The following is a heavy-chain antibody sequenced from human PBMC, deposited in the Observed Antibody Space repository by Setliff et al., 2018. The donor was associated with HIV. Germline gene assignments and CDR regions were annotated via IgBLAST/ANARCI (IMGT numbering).Heavy chain of an antibody. CDR2: ISAYNGNT. V-gene: IGHV1-18*01. J-gene: IGHJ3*02. CDR3: ARILVGVDDAFDI. CDR1: GYTFTNYG. D-gene: IGHD1-26*01. Sequence: GASVKVSCKASGYTFTNYGISWVRQAPGQGLEWMGWISAYNGNTNYAQKLQDRVTMTTDTSTSTAYMELRSLRSDDTAVYYCARILVGVDDAFDICGQGIMVTVSS.